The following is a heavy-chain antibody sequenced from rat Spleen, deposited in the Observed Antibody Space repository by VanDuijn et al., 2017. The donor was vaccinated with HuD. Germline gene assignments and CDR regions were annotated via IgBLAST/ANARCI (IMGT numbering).Heavy chain of an antibody. D-gene: IGHD5-1*01. CDR1: GLIFSNYY. V-gene: IGHV5-31*01. CDR2: ITHIGGIT. CDR3: TRENWVFDY. Sequence: EVQMVESGGGLVKPGRSLRLSCAVSGLIFSNYYMAWVRQAPGKGLEWVATITHIGGITYYPDSVKGRFTISRDNVESTLYLQMNSLRSEDTATYFCTRENWVFDYWGQGVMVTVSS. J-gene: IGHJ2*01.